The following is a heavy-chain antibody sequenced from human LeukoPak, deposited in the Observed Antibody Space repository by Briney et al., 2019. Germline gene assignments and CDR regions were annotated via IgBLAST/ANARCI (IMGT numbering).Heavy chain of an antibody. J-gene: IGHJ5*02. CDR2: IYYSGST. Sequence: PSETLSLTCTVSGGSISSSSYYWGWIRQPPGKGLEWIGSIYYSGSTYYNPSLKSRVTISVDTSKNQFSLKLSSVTAAGTAVYYCARGITIFGLLFDPWGQGTLVTVSS. D-gene: IGHD3-3*01. CDR1: GGSISSSSYY. V-gene: IGHV4-39*01. CDR3: ARGITIFGLLFDP.